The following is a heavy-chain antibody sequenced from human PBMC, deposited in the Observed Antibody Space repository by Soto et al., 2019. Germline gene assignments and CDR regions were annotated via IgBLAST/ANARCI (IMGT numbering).Heavy chain of an antibody. CDR2: INHSGST. Sequence: LETLSLPCAVYGGSFSGYCWSWIRQPPGKGLEWIGEINHSGSTNYNPSLKGRFTISRDNSKNTLYLQMNSLRAEDTAVYYCAKDLEGYVDYWGQGTLVTVSS. V-gene: IGHV4-34*10. CDR1: GGSFSGYC. CDR3: AKDLEGYVDY. J-gene: IGHJ4*02.